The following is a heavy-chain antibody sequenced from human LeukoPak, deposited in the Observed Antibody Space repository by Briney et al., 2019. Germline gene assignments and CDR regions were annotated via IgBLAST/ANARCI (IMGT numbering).Heavy chain of an antibody. Sequence: PGRSLRLPCAASGFTFSSYGMHWVRQAPGKGLEWVAIIWYDGSNKYCADSVKGRFTISRDNSKNTLYLQMNSLRAEDTAVYYCARGVMYYDSSGYLFDYWGQGILVTVSS. CDR3: ARGVMYYDSSGYLFDY. V-gene: IGHV3-33*01. D-gene: IGHD3-22*01. CDR1: GFTFSSYG. CDR2: IWYDGSNK. J-gene: IGHJ4*02.